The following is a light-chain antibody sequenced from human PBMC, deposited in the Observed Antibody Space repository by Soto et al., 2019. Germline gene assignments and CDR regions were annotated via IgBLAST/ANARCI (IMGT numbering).Light chain of an antibody. CDR1: QSILYSSNNKEK. J-gene: IGKJ5*01. CDR2: WAS. CDR3: QQYYSTPLT. Sequence: DIVMTQSPDSLAVSLGERATINCKSSQSILYSSNNKEKLAWYQQKPGKPPKLLIYWASTRESVVPDRFSGSGSWTDFTLTISSLQAEDVAVYYCQQYYSTPLTFGQGTRLEIK. V-gene: IGKV4-1*01.